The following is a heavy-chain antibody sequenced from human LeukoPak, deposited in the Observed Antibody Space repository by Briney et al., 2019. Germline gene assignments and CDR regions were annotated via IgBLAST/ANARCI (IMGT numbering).Heavy chain of an antibody. CDR3: ARQWYEDTAMVDY. V-gene: IGHV5-51*01. J-gene: IGHJ4*02. Sequence: GESLKISCEGSGYSFTSYWIAWVRQMPGKGLEWMGIIYPGGSDTRYSPSFQGQVTISADKSISTAYLQWRSLKASDTAMYYCARQWYEDTAMVDYWGQGTLVTVSS. D-gene: IGHD5-18*01. CDR1: GYSFTSYW. CDR2: IYPGGSDT.